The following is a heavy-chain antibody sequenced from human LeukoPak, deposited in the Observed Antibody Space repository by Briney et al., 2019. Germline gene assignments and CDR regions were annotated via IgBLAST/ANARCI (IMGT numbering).Heavy chain of an antibody. CDR1: GGSISSSSYY. V-gene: IGHV4-39*07. D-gene: IGHD3-10*01. CDR3: ARFGITVVRGGKYYFDY. J-gene: IGHJ4*02. CDR2: IYYSGAT. Sequence: SETLSLTCTVSGGSISSSSYYWGWIRQPPGKGLEWIGSIYYSGATKYNPSLKSRITISVDTSKNQFSLMLSSVTAADTAVYYCARFGITVVRGGKYYFDYWGQGTLVTVSS.